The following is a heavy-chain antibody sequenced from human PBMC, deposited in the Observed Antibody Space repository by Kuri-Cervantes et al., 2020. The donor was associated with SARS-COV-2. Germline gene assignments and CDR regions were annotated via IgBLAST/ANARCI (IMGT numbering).Heavy chain of an antibody. J-gene: IGHJ4*02. D-gene: IGHD6-19*01. CDR2: INWNGGST. V-gene: IGHV3-20*04. Sequence: GESLKISCAASGFTFDDYGMSWVRQAPGKGLEWVSGINWNGGSTGYADSVKGRFTISRDNAKTSLYLQMNSLRAEDTALYYCARGVIAVDGALDYWGQGTLVTVSS. CDR1: GFTFDDYG. CDR3: ARGVIAVDGALDY.